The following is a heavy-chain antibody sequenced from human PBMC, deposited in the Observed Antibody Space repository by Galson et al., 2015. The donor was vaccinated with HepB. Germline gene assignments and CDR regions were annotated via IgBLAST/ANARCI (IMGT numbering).Heavy chain of an antibody. CDR2: IRSKTYDGTI. CDR3: AKERRNDYDFWTGYPLFDF. J-gene: IGHJ4*02. D-gene: IGHD3-3*01. V-gene: IGHV3-49*03. CDR1: GFIFGDYA. Sequence: SLRLSCAGSGFIFGDYALGWFRQAPGKGLEWVGFIRSKTYDGTIEYAASVKGRFTISRDDSKSIAYLQMNSLKTEDTAVYHCAKERRNDYDFWTGYPLFDFWGQGTLVTVSS.